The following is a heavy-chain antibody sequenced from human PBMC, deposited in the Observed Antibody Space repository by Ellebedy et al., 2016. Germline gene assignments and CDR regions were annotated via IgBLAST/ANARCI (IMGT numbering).Heavy chain of an antibody. CDR2: IYYTGST. J-gene: IGHJ4*02. V-gene: IGHV4-59*01. CDR3: ARDQTGDQLGSFDS. CDR1: GDSISRYF. D-gene: IGHD7-27*01. Sequence: SETLSLXCSVSGDSISRYFWSWIRQPPGKGLEWIGYIYYTGSTNYSPSLKSRVTMSVDTSKNQFSLNLNSLTAADTAVYFCARDQTGDQLGSFDSWGQGTLVTVSS.